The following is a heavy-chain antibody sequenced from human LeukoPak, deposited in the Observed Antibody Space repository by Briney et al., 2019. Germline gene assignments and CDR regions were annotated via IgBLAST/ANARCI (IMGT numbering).Heavy chain of an antibody. CDR1: GDSISSYY. CDR3: ARGSSAIFGVDKGFDY. CDR2: IYYSGST. J-gene: IGHJ4*02. D-gene: IGHD3-3*01. V-gene: IGHV4-59*01. Sequence: PSETPSLTCTVSGDSISSYYWSWIRQPPGKGLEWIGYIYYSGSTNYNPSLKSRVTISVDTSKNQFSLKLRSVTAADTAVYYCARGSSAIFGVDKGFDYWGQGTLVTVSS.